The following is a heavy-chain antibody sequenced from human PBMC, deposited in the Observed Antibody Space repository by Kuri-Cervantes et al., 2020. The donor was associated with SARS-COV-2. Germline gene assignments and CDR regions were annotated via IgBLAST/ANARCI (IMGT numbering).Heavy chain of an antibody. CDR2: ISAYNGNK. J-gene: IGHJ4*02. V-gene: IGHV1-18*04. Sequence: ASVKVSCKASGYNFITHGISWVRQAPGQGLEWMGWISAYNGNKNYAQKVQDRVTLTTDTSTSTAYMELRSLRSDDTAVYYRARGPQEAGAGPSQDGFDYWGQGTLVTVSS. CDR3: ARGPQEAGAGPSQDGFDY. D-gene: IGHD6-19*01. CDR1: GYNFITHG.